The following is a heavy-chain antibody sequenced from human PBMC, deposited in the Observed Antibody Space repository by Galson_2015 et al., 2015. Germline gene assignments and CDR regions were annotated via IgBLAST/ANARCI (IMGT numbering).Heavy chain of an antibody. D-gene: IGHD3-22*01. Sequence: SLRLSCAASGFTFNNYAMHWVRQAPGRGLEWVALTSSDGNSKNYAGSVKGRFTLSRDNSNNTLYLQMNTLRAEDTAVYYCARGSSSSYSPGDYWGQGTLVTVSS. V-gene: IGHV3-30-3*01. CDR3: ARGSSSSYSPGDY. J-gene: IGHJ4*02. CDR2: TSSDGNSK. CDR1: GFTFNNYA.